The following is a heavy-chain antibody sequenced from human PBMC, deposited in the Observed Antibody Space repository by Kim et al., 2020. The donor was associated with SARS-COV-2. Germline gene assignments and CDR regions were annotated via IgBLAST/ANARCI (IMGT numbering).Heavy chain of an antibody. CDR3: ARAVPFWSGYYTSYWFDP. D-gene: IGHD3-3*01. Sequence: SETLSLTCTVSGGSISSYYWSWIRQPPGKGLEWIGYIYYSGSTNYNPSLKSRVTISVDTSKNQFSLKLSSVTAADTAVYYCARAVPFWSGYYTSYWFDPWGQGTLVTVSS. V-gene: IGHV4-59*01. CDR1: GGSISSYY. CDR2: IYYSGST. J-gene: IGHJ5*02.